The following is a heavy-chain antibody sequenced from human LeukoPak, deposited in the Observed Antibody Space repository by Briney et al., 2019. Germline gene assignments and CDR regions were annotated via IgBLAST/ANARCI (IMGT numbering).Heavy chain of an antibody. D-gene: IGHD3-10*01. CDR3: ARDQGWFGELFTDY. J-gene: IGHJ4*02. CDR2: INPNSGGT. V-gene: IGHV1-2*02. Sequence: ASVKVSCKASGYTFTGYYMHWVRQAPGPGLEWMGWINPNSGGTNYAQKFQGRVTMTRDTSISTAYMELSRLRSDDTAVYYCARDQGWFGELFTDYWGQGTLVTVSS. CDR1: GYTFTGYY.